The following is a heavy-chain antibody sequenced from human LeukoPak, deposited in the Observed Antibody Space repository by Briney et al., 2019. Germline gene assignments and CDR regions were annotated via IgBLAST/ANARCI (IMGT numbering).Heavy chain of an antibody. J-gene: IGHJ4*02. D-gene: IGHD2-15*01. CDR1: GGSFSVYY. V-gene: IGHV4-34*01. CDR2: INHSGST. CDR3: ARLVVVVAATPRFDY. Sequence: SETLSLTCAVYGGSFSVYYWSWIRQPPGKGLEWIGEINHSGSTNYNPSLKSRVTISVDTSKNQFSLKLSSVTAADTAVYYCARLVVVVAATPRFDYWGQGTLVTVSS.